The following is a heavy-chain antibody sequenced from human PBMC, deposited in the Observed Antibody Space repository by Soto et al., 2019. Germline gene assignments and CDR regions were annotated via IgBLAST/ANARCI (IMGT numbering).Heavy chain of an antibody. V-gene: IGHV1-58*01. CDR2: IVVGSGDT. CDR3: EAVQSYSNQLGSHYYGMDV. D-gene: IGHD4-4*01. Sequence: SVKVSCKASGFTFTSSAVQWVRQARGQRLEWIGWIVVGSGDTNYAQRFQERVTFTRDMSTGTAYMELSSLKSEDTAVYYCEAVQSYSNQLGSHYYGMDVWGQGTTVTVSS. CDR1: GFTFTSSA. J-gene: IGHJ6*02.